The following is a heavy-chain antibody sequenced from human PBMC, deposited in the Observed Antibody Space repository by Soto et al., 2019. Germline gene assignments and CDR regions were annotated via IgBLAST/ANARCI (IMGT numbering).Heavy chain of an antibody. Sequence: QVQLVESGGGVVQPGKSLRLSCAASGFTFRSYGMHWVRQAPGKGLEWVAMIWDDGSEKYYVDSVKGRFTISRDDSKSMVYLQMSRLRADDTALYYCARVFESYGMDVWGQGTTVTVSS. V-gene: IGHV3-33*01. D-gene: IGHD3-16*01. CDR2: IWDDGSEK. CDR1: GFTFRSYG. J-gene: IGHJ6*02. CDR3: ARVFESYGMDV.